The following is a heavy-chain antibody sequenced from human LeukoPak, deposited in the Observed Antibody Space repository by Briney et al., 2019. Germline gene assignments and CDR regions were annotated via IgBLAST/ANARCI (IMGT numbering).Heavy chain of an antibody. V-gene: IGHV1-18*01. CDR3: AREYGSYLLPSGY. Sequence: GASXXXSCKASGYTFTSYGISWVRQAPGQGLEWMGWVSAYNGNTNYAQKLQGRVTMTTDTTTSKDYMELRSLRSDDTAVYYCAREYGSYLLPSGYWGQGTLVTVSS. D-gene: IGHD1-26*01. J-gene: IGHJ4*02. CDR1: GYTFTSYG. CDR2: VSAYNGNT.